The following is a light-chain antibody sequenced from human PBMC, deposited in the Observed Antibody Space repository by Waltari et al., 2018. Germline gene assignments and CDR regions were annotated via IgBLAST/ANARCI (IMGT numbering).Light chain of an antibody. CDR3: DSKSSSSPHV. Sequence: QSALTQPSSVSGSPGQSITVSCTGTSSDIGTYNYVSFYQPHPVKSPKLMIYDVSSRTSGVSNRLSGSKSGNTASLTIYGIQAEEEADYYCDSKSSSSPHVFGTGTKVTVL. CDR2: DVS. V-gene: IGLV2-14*03. J-gene: IGLJ1*01. CDR1: SSDIGTYNY.